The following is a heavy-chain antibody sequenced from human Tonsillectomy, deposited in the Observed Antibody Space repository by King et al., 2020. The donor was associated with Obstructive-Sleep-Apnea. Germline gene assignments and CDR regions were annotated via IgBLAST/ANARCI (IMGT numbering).Heavy chain of an antibody. CDR3: ARDSGSGYSWDY. CDR2: IYYSGST. D-gene: IGHD3-22*01. Sequence: QLQESGPGLVKPSETLSLTCTVSGGSISSSNYYWGWIRQPPGKGLEWIGNIYYSGSTYYNPSLKSRVTISVDTSKNQFSLKLSSVTAADTAVYYCARDSGSGYSWDYWGQGTLVTVSS. CDR1: GGSISSSNYY. V-gene: IGHV4-39*07. J-gene: IGHJ4*02.